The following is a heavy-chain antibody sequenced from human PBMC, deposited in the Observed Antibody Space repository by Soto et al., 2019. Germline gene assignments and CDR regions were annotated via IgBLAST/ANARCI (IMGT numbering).Heavy chain of an antibody. CDR2: INLDGSEK. Sequence: GQLVESGGGLVQPGGSLRLSCQVSGFTFRSYWMTWVRRAPGKGLEWVANINLDGSEKYYVDAVKGRFTISRDNAKNSLHLDLGDLRANDTAVYYCARGAMAGNEVPGDWGQGTLVAVSS. D-gene: IGHD1-1*01. CDR1: GFTFRSYW. CDR3: ARGAMAGNEVPGD. V-gene: IGHV3-7*05. J-gene: IGHJ1*01.